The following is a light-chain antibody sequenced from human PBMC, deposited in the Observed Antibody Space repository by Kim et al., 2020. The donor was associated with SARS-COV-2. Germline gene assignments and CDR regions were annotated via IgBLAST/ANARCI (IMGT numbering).Light chain of an antibody. Sequence: QSALTQPRSVSGSPGQSVTISCTGTSSDVGGYNHVSWYQQHPGKAPKLMTYGVTKRPSGVPDRFSGSKSGNTASLTVSGLQAEDEADYYRCSYAGYYTLVFGGGTQLTVL. CDR1: SSDVGGYNH. CDR2: GVT. J-gene: IGLJ2*01. CDR3: CSYAGYYTLV. V-gene: IGLV2-11*01.